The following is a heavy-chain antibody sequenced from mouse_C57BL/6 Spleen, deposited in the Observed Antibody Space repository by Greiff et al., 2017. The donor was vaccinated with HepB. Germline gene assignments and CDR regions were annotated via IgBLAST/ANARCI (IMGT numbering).Heavy chain of an antibody. Sequence: QVQLQQSGPELVKPGASVKISCKASGYAFSSSWMNWVKQRPGKGLEWIGRIYPGDGDTNYNGKFKGKATLTADKSSSTAYMQLSSLTSEDSAVYFCARGGNWDVFYYAMDYWGQGTSVTVSS. D-gene: IGHD4-1*01. CDR3: ARGGNWDVFYYAMDY. CDR1: GYAFSSSW. V-gene: IGHV1-82*01. CDR2: IYPGDGDT. J-gene: IGHJ4*01.